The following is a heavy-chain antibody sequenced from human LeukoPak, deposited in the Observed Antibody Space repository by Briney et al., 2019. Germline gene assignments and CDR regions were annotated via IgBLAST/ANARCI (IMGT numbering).Heavy chain of an antibody. V-gene: IGHV4-31*03. CDR1: GGSISSGGYY. J-gene: IGHJ2*01. Sequence: SETLSLTCTVSGGSISSGGYYWSWIRQHPGKGLEWIGYIYYSGSTYYNPSLKSRVTISVDTSKNQFSLKLSSVTAADTAVYYCASLFGATAEWYFDLWGRGTLVTVSS. CDR3: ASLFGATAEWYFDL. D-gene: IGHD4-17*01. CDR2: IYYSGST.